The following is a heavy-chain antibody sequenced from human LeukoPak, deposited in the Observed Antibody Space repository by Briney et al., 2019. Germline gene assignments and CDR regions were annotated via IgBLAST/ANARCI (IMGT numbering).Heavy chain of an antibody. J-gene: IGHJ2*01. Sequence: SETLSLTCTVSGGSISNYFWNWIRQSPGKRLEWIGFVYNGGSTNYNPSLKSRVTMSVDTSKNQFSLKMSYVTAADTAMYYCAKERSGSYYRWYFDLWGRGTLVTVSS. CDR1: GGSISNYF. D-gene: IGHD1-26*01. CDR3: AKERSGSYYRWYFDL. V-gene: IGHV4-59*01. CDR2: VYNGGST.